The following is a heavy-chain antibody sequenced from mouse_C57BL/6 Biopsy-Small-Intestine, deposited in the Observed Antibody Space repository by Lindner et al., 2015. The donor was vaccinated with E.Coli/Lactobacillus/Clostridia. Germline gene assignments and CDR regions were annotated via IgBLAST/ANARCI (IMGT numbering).Heavy chain of an antibody. Sequence: VQLQESGAEVMKPGASVKLSCKATGYTFTGYWIEWVKQRPGHGLEWIGEILPGSGITRYNEKFKGKATFTADTSSNTAYIHLSSLTTEDSAIFYCAREGDYDYDVVDYWGQGTTLTVSS. CDR3: AREGDYDYDVVDY. CDR1: GYTFTGYW. V-gene: IGHV1-9*01. CDR2: ILPGSGIT. J-gene: IGHJ2*01. D-gene: IGHD2-4*01.